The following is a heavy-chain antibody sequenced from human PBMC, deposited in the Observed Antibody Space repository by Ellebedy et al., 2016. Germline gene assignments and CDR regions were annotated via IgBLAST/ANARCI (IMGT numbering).Heavy chain of an antibody. Sequence: ASVKVSCXASGYTFTSYGINWVRQATGQGLEWTGWMNPNSGNTGYAQKFQGRVTMTRNTSISTAYMELSSLRSEDTAVYYCARKLELLGWYFDLWGRGTLVTVSS. D-gene: IGHD1-7*01. CDR1: GYTFTSYG. J-gene: IGHJ2*01. CDR2: MNPNSGNT. V-gene: IGHV1-8*02. CDR3: ARKLELLGWYFDL.